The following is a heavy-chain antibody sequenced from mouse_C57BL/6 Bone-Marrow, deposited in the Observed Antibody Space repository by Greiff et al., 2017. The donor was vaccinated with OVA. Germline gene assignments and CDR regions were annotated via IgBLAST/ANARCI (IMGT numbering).Heavy chain of an antibody. CDR2: IWSDGST. D-gene: IGHD2-12*01. Sequence: VKLMESGPGLVAPSQSLSITCTVSGFSLTSYGVHWVRQPPGKGLEWLVVIWSDGSTTYNSALKSRLSISKDNSKSQVFLKMNSLQTDDTAMYYCARAYYSLYAMDYWGQGTSVTVSS. CDR3: ARAYYSLYAMDY. J-gene: IGHJ4*01. CDR1: GFSLTSYG. V-gene: IGHV2-6*03.